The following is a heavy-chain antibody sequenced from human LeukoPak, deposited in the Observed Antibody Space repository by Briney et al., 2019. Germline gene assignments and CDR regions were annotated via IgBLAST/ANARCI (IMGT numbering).Heavy chain of an antibody. Sequence: SVKVSCKASGGTFSSYAISWVRQAPGQGLEWMGGIIPIFGTANYAQKFQGRVTITTDESTSTAYMELSSLRSEDTAVYYCAGSRDYYGSGSYLEYFQHWGQGTLVTASS. CDR3: AGSRDYYGSGSYLEYFQH. V-gene: IGHV1-69*05. CDR1: GGTFSSYA. CDR2: IIPIFGTA. J-gene: IGHJ1*01. D-gene: IGHD3-10*01.